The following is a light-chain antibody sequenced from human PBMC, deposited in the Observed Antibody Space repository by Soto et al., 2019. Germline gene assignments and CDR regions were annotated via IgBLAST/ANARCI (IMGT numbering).Light chain of an antibody. V-gene: IGKV1-39*01. Sequence: TQQTQSPPTLSASVGDTVTITCRASQRMSGWLAWHQQKPGKAPNLLMYGASYMKSGVPTRFSGSGSGTDFTLTISSLQPEDFAAYYCQQTYTTCELTFGQGTRLE. CDR2: GAS. CDR3: QQTYTTCELT. CDR1: QRMSGW. J-gene: IGKJ5*01.